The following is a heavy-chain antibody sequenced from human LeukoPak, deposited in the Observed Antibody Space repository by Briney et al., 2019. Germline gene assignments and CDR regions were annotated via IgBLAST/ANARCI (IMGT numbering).Heavy chain of an antibody. V-gene: IGHV3-21*01. CDR2: ISSSSSYI. CDR3: ARDHHRRLYDSQARDTFDI. D-gene: IGHD3-22*01. CDR1: GFTFSSYS. J-gene: IGHJ3*02. Sequence: GGSLRLSCAASGFTFSSYSMNWVRQAPGKGLEWVSSISSSSSYIYYADSVKGRFTISRDNAKNSLYVQMNSLRAEDTAVYYCARDHHRRLYDSQARDTFDIWGQGTMVTVSS.